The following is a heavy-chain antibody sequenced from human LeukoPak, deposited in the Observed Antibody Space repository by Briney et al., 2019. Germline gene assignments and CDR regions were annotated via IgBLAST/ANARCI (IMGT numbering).Heavy chain of an antibody. Sequence: GGSLRLSCAASGFTFSIYGIHWVRQAPGKGLEWVSFISYDGTNKYYADSVKGRFTISRDNSKNTLYLQMNSLRAEDTAVYYCAKRAEAVAGYYGMDVWGQGTTVTVSS. CDR1: GFTFSIYG. D-gene: IGHD6-19*01. CDR2: ISYDGTNK. CDR3: AKRAEAVAGYYGMDV. J-gene: IGHJ6*02. V-gene: IGHV3-30*18.